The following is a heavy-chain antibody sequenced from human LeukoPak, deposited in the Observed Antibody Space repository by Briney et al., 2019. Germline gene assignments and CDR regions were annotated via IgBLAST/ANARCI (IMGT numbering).Heavy chain of an antibody. CDR2: INANNGGT. D-gene: IGHD3-10*01. V-gene: IGHV1-2*02. J-gene: IGHJ4*02. Sequence: ASVKVSCKASGYTFTDYYVHWMRQAPGQGLEWMGWINANNGGTNYAHKFQGRVTMTRDTSISTAYMELASLRSDDTAVYYCARTPWFGELSPTDYWGQGTLVTASS. CDR3: ARTPWFGELSPTDY. CDR1: GYTFTDYY.